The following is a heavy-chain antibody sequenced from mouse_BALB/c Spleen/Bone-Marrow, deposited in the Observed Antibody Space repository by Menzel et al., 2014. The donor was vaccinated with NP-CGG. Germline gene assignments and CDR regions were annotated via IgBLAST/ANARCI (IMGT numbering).Heavy chain of an antibody. CDR3: ARSGKVRNAMDY. CDR2: ISGYYGDA. CDR1: GYTSTDHA. J-gene: IGHJ4*01. D-gene: IGHD2-14*01. Sequence: VQLQESGAKLVRPGVSVKISCKGSGYTSTDHAMHWVKRSHAKSLEWIGLISGYYGDAIHNQKFKGKATMTVDKSSSTAYMELARLTSEDSAIYYCARSGKVRNAMDYWGQGTSVTVSS. V-gene: IGHV1S137*01.